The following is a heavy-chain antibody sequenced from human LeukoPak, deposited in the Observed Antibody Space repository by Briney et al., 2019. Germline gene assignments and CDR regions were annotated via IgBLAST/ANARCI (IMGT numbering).Heavy chain of an antibody. CDR2: IWYDGSNK. J-gene: IGHJ4*02. Sequence: GGSLRLSCAASGFTFSSYGMHWVRQAPGKGLEWVAVIWYDGSNKYYADSVKGRFTISRDNSKNTLYLQMNSLRAEDTAVYYCAKTYDILTGYSAYFDYWGQGTLVTVSS. CDR3: AKTYDILTGYSAYFDY. V-gene: IGHV3-33*06. D-gene: IGHD3-9*01. CDR1: GFTFSSYG.